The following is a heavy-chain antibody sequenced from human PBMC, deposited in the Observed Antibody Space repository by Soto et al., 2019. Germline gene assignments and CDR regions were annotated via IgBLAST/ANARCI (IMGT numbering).Heavy chain of an antibody. CDR2: ISYDGSNK. CDR3: AKDREWDSSGPNDY. D-gene: IGHD3-22*01. Sequence: PGGSLRLSCAASGFTFSSYGMHWVRQAPGKGLEWVAVISYDGSNKYYADSVKGRFTISRDNSKNTLYLQMNSLRAEDTAVYYCAKDREWDSSGPNDYRGQGTLVTVSS. CDR1: GFTFSSYG. J-gene: IGHJ4*02. V-gene: IGHV3-30*18.